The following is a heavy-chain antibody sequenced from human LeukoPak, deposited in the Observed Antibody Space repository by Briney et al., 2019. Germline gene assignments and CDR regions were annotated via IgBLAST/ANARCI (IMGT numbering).Heavy chain of an antibody. D-gene: IGHD6-19*01. V-gene: IGHV4-39*01. Sequence: SETLSLTCTVSGGSISSSSYYWGWIRQPPGKGLEWIGSIYYSGSTYYNPSLKSRVTISVDTSKNQFSLKLSSVTAADTAVYYCARVLRIFDRVTVAGSKFDPWGQGTLVTASS. CDR1: GGSISSSSYY. J-gene: IGHJ5*02. CDR3: ARVLRIFDRVTVAGSKFDP. CDR2: IYYSGST.